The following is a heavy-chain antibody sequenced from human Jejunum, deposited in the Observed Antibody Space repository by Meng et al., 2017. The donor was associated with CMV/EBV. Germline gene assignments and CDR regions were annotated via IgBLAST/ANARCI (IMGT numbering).Heavy chain of an antibody. V-gene: IGHV3-30-3*01. CDR2: ISYDGSNK. CDR3: ARGPIPSIVRNLYGMDV. Sequence: FSSYAMHWVRQAPGKGLEWVAVISYDGSNKYYADSVKGRFTISRDNSKNTLYLQMNSLRAEDTAVYYCARGPIPSIVRNLYGMDVWGQGTTVTVSS. D-gene: IGHD2-2*02. CDR1: FSSYA. J-gene: IGHJ6*02.